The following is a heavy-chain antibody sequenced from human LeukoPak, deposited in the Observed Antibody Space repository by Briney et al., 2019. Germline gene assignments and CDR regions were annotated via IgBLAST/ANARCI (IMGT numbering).Heavy chain of an antibody. V-gene: IGHV3-72*01. CDR1: GFIFSDHY. CDR2: TRNKADSYTT. Sequence: PGGSLRLSCAASGFIFSDHYMDWARQAPGKGLEWVGCTRNKADSYTTEYAASVKGRFTISRDDSKNSLYLQMNSLKTEETAVYYCTRRDRSGYYSFDYWGQGTLVTVSS. D-gene: IGHD3-22*01. J-gene: IGHJ4*02. CDR3: TRRDRSGYYSFDY.